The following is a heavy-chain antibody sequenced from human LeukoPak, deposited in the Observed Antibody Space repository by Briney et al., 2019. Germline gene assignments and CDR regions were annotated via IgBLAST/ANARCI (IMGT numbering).Heavy chain of an antibody. D-gene: IGHD6-19*01. CDR3: ARDSSGWYHWFDP. J-gene: IGHJ5*02. Sequence: GASVKVSCKASGYTLITYDISWVRQATGQGLEWMGWMNPNSGNTGYAQKFQGRVTMTRNTSISTAYMELSSLRSEDTAVYYCARDSSGWYHWFDPWGQGTLVTVSS. V-gene: IGHV1-8*01. CDR2: MNPNSGNT. CDR1: GYTLITYD.